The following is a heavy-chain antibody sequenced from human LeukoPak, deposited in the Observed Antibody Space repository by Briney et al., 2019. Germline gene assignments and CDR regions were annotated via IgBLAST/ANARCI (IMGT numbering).Heavy chain of an antibody. J-gene: IGHJ5*02. V-gene: IGHV1-18*04. Sequence: ASVKVSCKTSGYTFTGYYMHWVRQAPGQGLEWMGWISAYNGNTNYAQKLQGRVTMTTDTSTSTAYMELRSLRSDDTAVYYCARVGGYYDYVWGSYRFDNWFDPWGQGTLVTVSS. CDR1: GYTFTGYY. D-gene: IGHD3-16*02. CDR2: ISAYNGNT. CDR3: ARVGGYYDYVWGSYRFDNWFDP.